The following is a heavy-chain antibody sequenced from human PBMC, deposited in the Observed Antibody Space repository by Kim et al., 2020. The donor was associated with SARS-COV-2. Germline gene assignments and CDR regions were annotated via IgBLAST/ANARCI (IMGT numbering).Heavy chain of an antibody. Sequence: APVKGRYTISRDDSQRTLYLQMNSLETEDTAVYYCTTDSPIPFGGVIVGYWGQGTLVTVSS. CDR3: TTDSPIPFGGVIVGY. D-gene: IGHD3-16*02. J-gene: IGHJ4*02. V-gene: IGHV3-15*01.